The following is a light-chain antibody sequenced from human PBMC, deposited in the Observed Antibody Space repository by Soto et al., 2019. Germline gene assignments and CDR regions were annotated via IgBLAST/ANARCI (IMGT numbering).Light chain of an antibody. CDR3: CSYAGSSTFI. V-gene: IGLV2-23*02. Sequence: QSVLTQPASVSGSPGQSITISCTGTSSDIGSYDLVSWYQRHPGKAPKLMIHEDSKRPSGVSNRFSGSKSGSTASLTISGLQAEDEADYYCCSYAGSSTFIFGGGTKLTVL. J-gene: IGLJ2*01. CDR2: EDS. CDR1: SSDIGSYDL.